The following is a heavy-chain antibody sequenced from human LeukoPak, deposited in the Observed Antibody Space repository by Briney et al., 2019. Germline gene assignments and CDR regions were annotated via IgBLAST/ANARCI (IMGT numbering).Heavy chain of an antibody. D-gene: IGHD3-22*01. CDR1: GFSLSTSGVG. J-gene: IGHJ4*02. CDR3: ARGRESPYCYDSSGYPYYFDY. V-gene: IGHV2-5*01. CDR2: IYWNDDK. Sequence: TVSGPTLVNPTQTLTLTCTFSGFSLSTSGVGVGWIRQPPGKALEWLALIYWNDDKRYSPSLKSRLTITKDTSKNQVVLTMTNMDPVDTATYYCARGRESPYCYDSSGYPYYFDYWGQGTLVTVSS.